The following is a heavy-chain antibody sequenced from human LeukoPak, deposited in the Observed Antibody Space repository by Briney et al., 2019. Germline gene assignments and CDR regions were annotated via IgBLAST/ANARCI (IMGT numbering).Heavy chain of an antibody. J-gene: IGHJ6*02. CDR2: IGTAGDT. V-gene: IGHV3-13*01. D-gene: IGHD6-13*01. Sequence: GGSLRLSCAASGFTFSSYDMHWVRQAPGKGLEWASAIGTAGDTYYPGSVKGRFTISRENAKNSLYLQMNSLRAGDTAVYYCARVLAAADNYGMDVWGQGTTVTVSS. CDR1: GFTFSSYD. CDR3: ARVLAAADNYGMDV.